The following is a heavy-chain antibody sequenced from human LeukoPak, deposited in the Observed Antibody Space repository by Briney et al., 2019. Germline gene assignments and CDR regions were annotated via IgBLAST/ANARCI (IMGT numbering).Heavy chain of an antibody. CDR2: IYYSGST. Sequence: SSETLSLTCTVSGGSISSYYWSWIRQPPGKGLEWIGYIYYSGSTNYNPSLKSRVTISVDTSKNQFSLKLSSVTAADTAVYYCARGRDYGSGRGGMDVWGQGTTVTVS. J-gene: IGHJ6*02. V-gene: IGHV4-59*01. CDR1: GGSISSYY. CDR3: ARGRDYGSGRGGMDV. D-gene: IGHD3-10*01.